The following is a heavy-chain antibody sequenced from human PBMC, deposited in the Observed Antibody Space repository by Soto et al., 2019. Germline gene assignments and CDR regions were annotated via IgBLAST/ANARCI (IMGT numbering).Heavy chain of an antibody. Sequence: GASVKVSCKASGYTFTSYDITWVRQATGQGLEWMGWMNPNSDNTGYAQKFQGRVTMTRNTSISTAYMELSRLRSEDTAMYYCARGRAWFDPWGQGTLVTVSS. CDR3: ARGRAWFDP. V-gene: IGHV1-8*01. CDR2: MNPNSDNT. CDR1: GYTFTSYD. J-gene: IGHJ5*02.